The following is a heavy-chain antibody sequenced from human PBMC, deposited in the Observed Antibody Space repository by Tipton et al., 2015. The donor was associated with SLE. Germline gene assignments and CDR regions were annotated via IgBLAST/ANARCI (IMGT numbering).Heavy chain of an antibody. V-gene: IGHV3-7*01. CDR3: ARFPMGGQPWAAEYFQH. CDR1: GFTFSSYW. D-gene: IGHD3-16*01. J-gene: IGHJ1*01. CDR2: IKQDGSEK. Sequence: SLRLSCAASGFTFSSYWMSWVRQAPGKGLEWVAKIKQDGSEKYYVDSVKGRFTISRDKAKNSLYLQMNSLRAEDTAVYYCARFPMGGQPWAAEYFQHWGQGTLVTVSS.